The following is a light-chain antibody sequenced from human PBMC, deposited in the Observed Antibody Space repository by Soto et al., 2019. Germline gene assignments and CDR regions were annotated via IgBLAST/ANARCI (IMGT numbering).Light chain of an antibody. CDR3: QQRLNWPPG. CDR2: DAS. J-gene: IGKJ1*01. V-gene: IGKV3-11*01. CDR1: QSVTNY. Sequence: EVFLTQSPDTLSLSQGERATLTSRASQSVTNYIAWYQQRPGQAPRLLIYDASNRATGVPARFSGSRSGTDFTLTISDLEPADFGLYYCQQRLNWPPGFGQGTKVDI.